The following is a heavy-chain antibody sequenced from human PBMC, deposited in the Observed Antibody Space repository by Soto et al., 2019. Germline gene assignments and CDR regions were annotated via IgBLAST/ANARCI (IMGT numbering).Heavy chain of an antibody. D-gene: IGHD2-2*01. J-gene: IGHJ4*02. CDR1: GFTFSNFA. V-gene: IGHV3-23*01. CDR2: ISVSGDKS. CDR3: AKEDCTTASCYGGIDY. Sequence: GGSLRLSCAASGFTFSNFAMSWVRQAPGKGLEWVSTISVSGDKSYYADTVKGRFTISRDSSQNALYLLINSLRADDTAVYYCAKEDCTTASCYGGIDYWGQGALVTVSS.